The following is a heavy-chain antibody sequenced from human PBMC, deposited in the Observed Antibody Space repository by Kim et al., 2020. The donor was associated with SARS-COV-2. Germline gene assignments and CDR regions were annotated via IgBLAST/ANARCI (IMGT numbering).Heavy chain of an antibody. V-gene: IGHV3-9*01. CDR3: AKATRPNYYGSGSYYPSPFDY. J-gene: IGHJ4*02. Sequence: GGSLRLSCAASGFTFDDYAMHWVRQAPGKGLEWVSGISWNSGSIGYADSVKGRFTISRDNAKNSLYLQMNSLRAGDTALYYCAKATRPNYYGSGSYYPSPFDYWGQGTLVTVSS. D-gene: IGHD3-10*01. CDR1: GFTFDDYA. CDR2: ISWNSGSI.